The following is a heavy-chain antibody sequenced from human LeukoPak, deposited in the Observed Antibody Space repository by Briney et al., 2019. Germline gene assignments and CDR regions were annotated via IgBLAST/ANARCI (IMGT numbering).Heavy chain of an antibody. J-gene: IGHJ4*02. CDR2: IYYSGST. Sequence: PSETLSLTCTVSGGSISSYYWSWIRQPPGKGLEWIGYIYYSGSTNYNPSLKSRVTISVDTSKNQFSLKLSSVTAADTAVYYCAREKYSGSWYVDYWGQRTLVTVSS. CDR1: GGSISSYY. CDR3: AREKYSGSWYVDY. V-gene: IGHV4-59*01. D-gene: IGHD6-13*01.